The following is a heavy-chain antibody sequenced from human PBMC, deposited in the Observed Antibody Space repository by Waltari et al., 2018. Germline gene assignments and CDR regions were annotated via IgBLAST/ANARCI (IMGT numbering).Heavy chain of an antibody. CDR1: GGSISSYY. D-gene: IGHD6-13*01. CDR2: IYYSGST. J-gene: IGHJ3*02. Sequence: QVQLQESGPGLVKPSETLSLTCTVSGGSISSYYWSWIRQPPGKGLEWIGYIYYSGSTNYNPSLKSRVTISVDTSKNQFSLNLSSVTAADTAVYYCAREGVAAAGRFDNAFDIWGQGTMVTVSS. CDR3: AREGVAAAGRFDNAFDI. V-gene: IGHV4-59*01.